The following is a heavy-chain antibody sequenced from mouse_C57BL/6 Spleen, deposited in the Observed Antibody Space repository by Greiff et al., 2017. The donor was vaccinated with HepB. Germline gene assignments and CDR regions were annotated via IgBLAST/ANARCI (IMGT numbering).Heavy chain of an antibody. CDR1: GYAFSSYW. CDR3: ARATVVPSFAY. J-gene: IGHJ3*01. D-gene: IGHD1-1*01. V-gene: IGHV1-80*01. CDR2: IYPGDGDT. Sequence: QVHVKQSGAELVKPGASVKISCKASGYAFSSYWMNWVKQRPGKGLEWIGQIYPGDGDTNYNGKFKGKATLTADKSSSTAYMQLSSLTSEDSAVYFCARATVVPSFAYWGQGTLVTVSA.